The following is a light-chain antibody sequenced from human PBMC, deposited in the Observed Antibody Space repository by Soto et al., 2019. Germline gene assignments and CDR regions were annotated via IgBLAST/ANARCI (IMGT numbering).Light chain of an antibody. V-gene: IGLV2-8*01. J-gene: IGLJ1*01. CDR1: SSDIGGYNS. CDR3: SSYTTINYV. Sequence: QSALTQSPSASGSPGQSVTISCTGTSSDIGGYNSVSWYQQHPGKAPKVMIYDVTKRPSGVPDRFSGSKSGNTASLTVSALQAEDEADYYCSSYTTINYVFGTGTKLTVL. CDR2: DVT.